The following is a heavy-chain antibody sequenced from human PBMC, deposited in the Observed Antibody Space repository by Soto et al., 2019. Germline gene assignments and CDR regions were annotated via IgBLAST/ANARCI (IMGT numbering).Heavy chain of an antibody. CDR3: AKHGGTISPIDA. CDR1: GGSISSGGYS. CDR2: IYHSGST. D-gene: IGHD3-9*01. V-gene: IGHV4-30-2*01. J-gene: IGHJ5*02. Sequence: SETLSLTCAVSGGSISSGGYSWSWIRQPPGKGLEWIGYIYHSGSTYYNPSLKSRVTISVDRSKNQFSLKLSSGTAADTAVYYGAKHGGTISPIDAGGEGTGVTVS.